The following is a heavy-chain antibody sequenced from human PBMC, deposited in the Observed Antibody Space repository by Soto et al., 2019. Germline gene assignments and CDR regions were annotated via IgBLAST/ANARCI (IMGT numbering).Heavy chain of an antibody. V-gene: IGHV3-23*01. CDR2: ISGSGGST. CDR3: AKALGRYYYDSSGFDY. CDR1: GFTFSSYA. Sequence: GGSLRLSCAASGFTFSSYAMSWVRQAPGKGLEWVSAISGSGGSTYYADSVKGRFTISRDNSKNTLYLQMNSLRAEDTAVYYCAKALGRYYYDSSGFDYWGQGTLVTVSS. D-gene: IGHD3-22*01. J-gene: IGHJ4*02.